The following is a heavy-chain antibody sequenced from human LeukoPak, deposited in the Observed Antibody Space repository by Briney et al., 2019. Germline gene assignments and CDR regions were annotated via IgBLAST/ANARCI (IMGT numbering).Heavy chain of an antibody. V-gene: IGHV1-8*01. CDR2: MNPNSGNT. Sequence: ASVKVSCKASGYTFTSYDINWVRQATGQGLEWMGWMNPNSGNTGYAQKFQGRVTMTRNTSISTAYMELSSLRSEDTAVYYCARWATVTTSPHYYGMDVWGQGTTVTVSS. J-gene: IGHJ6*02. CDR1: GYTFTSYD. D-gene: IGHD4-17*01. CDR3: ARWATVTTSPHYYGMDV.